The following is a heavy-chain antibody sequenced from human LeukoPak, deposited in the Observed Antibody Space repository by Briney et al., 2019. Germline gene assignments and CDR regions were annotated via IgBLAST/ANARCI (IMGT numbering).Heavy chain of an antibody. V-gene: IGHV4-4*02. J-gene: IGHJ4*02. CDR2: MYLSGTT. Sequence: SGTLSLTCTVSGDSINSLDLWSWVRQPPGKGLEWIGEMYLSGTTHSNPSVKSRVTISVDRSKNQFSLKLSSVTAADTAVYYCATLTQAFDYWGQGTLVTVSS. CDR1: GDSINSLDL. CDR3: ATLTQAFDY.